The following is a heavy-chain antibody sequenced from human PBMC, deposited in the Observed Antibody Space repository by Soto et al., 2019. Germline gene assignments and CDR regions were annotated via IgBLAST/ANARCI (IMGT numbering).Heavy chain of an antibody. D-gene: IGHD3-10*01. CDR1: GGSISGYY. CDR3: ARLGYYGSGSYGWFDP. Sequence: PSETLSLTCTVSGGSISGYYWSWIRQPPGKGLEWIGYIYYSGSTNYNPSLKSRVTISVDTSKNQFSLKLSSVTAADTAVYYCARLGYYGSGSYGWFDPWGQGTLVTVSS. CDR2: IYYSGST. V-gene: IGHV4-59*01. J-gene: IGHJ5*02.